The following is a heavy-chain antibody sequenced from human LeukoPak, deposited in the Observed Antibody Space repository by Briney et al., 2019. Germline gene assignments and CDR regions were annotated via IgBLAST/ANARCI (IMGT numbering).Heavy chain of an antibody. Sequence: ASVKVSCKASGYTFTDYYMHWVRQAPGQGLEWMGWINPNSGGTNYAQKFQGRVTKTRDTSISTAYMELNRLRSDDTAVYYCARRNYDSSGYMFDPWGQGTLVTVSS. J-gene: IGHJ5*02. CDR2: INPNSGGT. CDR3: ARRNYDSSGYMFDP. CDR1: GYTFTDYY. V-gene: IGHV1-2*02. D-gene: IGHD3-22*01.